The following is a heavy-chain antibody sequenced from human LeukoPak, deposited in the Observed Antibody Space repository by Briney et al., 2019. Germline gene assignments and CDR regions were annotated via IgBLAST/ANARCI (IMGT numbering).Heavy chain of an antibody. J-gene: IGHJ4*02. CDR3: ARYDSRGSASTKFDY. D-gene: IGHD3-3*01. Sequence: SETLSLTCAVSGYSLGKNYYWGWIRQSPGKGLEWIGRIYGRASTSYNPSLMNRVTMSVDTSKNRFSLQLTSVTAADTAVYYRARYDSRGSASTKFDYWGPGIQVTVSS. V-gene: IGHV4-38-2*01. CDR2: IYGRAST. CDR1: GYSLGKNYY.